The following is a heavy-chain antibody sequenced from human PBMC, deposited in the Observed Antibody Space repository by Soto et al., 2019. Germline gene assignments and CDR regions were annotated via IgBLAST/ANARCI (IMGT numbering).Heavy chain of an antibody. CDR3: ARADGYCSGGSCYEVAFDI. CDR2: IYYSGST. J-gene: IGHJ3*02. D-gene: IGHD2-15*01. CDR1: GGSISSYY. V-gene: IGHV4-59*01. Sequence: SETLSLTCTVSGGSISSYYWSWIRQPPGKGLEWNGYIYYSGSTNYNPSLKSRVTISVDTSKNQFSLKLSSVTAADTAVYYCARADGYCSGGSCYEVAFDIWGQGTMVTVSS.